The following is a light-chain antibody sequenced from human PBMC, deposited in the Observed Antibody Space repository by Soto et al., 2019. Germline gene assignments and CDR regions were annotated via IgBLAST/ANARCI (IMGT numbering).Light chain of an antibody. CDR3: QQYGDSPWT. Sequence: EFVLTQSPGTLSLSPGERATLSCRASQSVSSSYLAWYQQRPGQTPRLLIYGASSRATGIPDRFSGSGSGTDFTLTISRLEPEDLAVYYCQQYGDSPWTFGQGTKVDIK. V-gene: IGKV3-20*01. CDR1: QSVSSSY. J-gene: IGKJ1*01. CDR2: GAS.